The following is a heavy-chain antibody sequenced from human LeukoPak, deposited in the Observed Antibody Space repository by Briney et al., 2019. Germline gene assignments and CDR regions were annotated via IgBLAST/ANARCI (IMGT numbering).Heavy chain of an antibody. CDR1: GFTFSSYS. CDR3: AKVTGGDMITYGGLDY. J-gene: IGHJ4*02. Sequence: GGSLRLSCAASGFTFSSYSMNWVRQAPGKGLEWVSAISGNGDITYYTDSVKGRFTISRDNSKNTLYLQMNSLRAEDTAIYYCAKVTGGDMITYGGLDYWGQGTLVTVSS. CDR2: ISGNGDIT. V-gene: IGHV3-23*01. D-gene: IGHD3-16*01.